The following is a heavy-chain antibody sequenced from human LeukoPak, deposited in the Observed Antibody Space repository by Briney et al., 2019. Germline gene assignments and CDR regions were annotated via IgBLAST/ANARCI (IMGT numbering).Heavy chain of an antibody. Sequence: GASVKVSCKASGYTFTSYAMNWVRQAPGQGLEWMGWINTNTGNPTYAQGFTGRFVFSLDTSVSTAYLQISSLKAEDTAVYYCARESSWSVSRAFDIWGQGTMVTVSS. J-gene: IGHJ3*02. CDR2: INTNTGNP. D-gene: IGHD6-13*01. V-gene: IGHV7-4-1*02. CDR1: GYTFTSYA. CDR3: ARESSWSVSRAFDI.